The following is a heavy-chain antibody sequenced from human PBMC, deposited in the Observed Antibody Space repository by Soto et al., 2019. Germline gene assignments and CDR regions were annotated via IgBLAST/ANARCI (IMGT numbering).Heavy chain of an antibody. D-gene: IGHD6-19*01. V-gene: IGHV4-59*01. Sequence: LSLTCTVSGDSLSRFYWTWIRQSPGKGLEWIGYIYDNGSTNDNPSLKSRVTMSVDTSKNQFSLNLSSVTSADTAVYYCARDNLAGFDFWGQGILVTVSS. CDR1: GDSLSRFY. CDR2: IYDNGST. CDR3: ARDNLAGFDF. J-gene: IGHJ4*02.